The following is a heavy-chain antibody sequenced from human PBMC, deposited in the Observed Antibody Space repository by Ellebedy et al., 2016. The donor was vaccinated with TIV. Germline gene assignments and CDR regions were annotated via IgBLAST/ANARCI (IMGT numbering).Heavy chain of an antibody. Sequence: MPSETLSLTCAVSGGSISGSNWWNSVRQPPGKGLEWIGEIYHSGNTNYNPSFKSRVTISLDRSKNQFSLKLTSVTAADTAVYYCASGSLGYSSIFYGGLDYWGQGTLVTVSS. J-gene: IGHJ4*02. CDR1: GGSISGSNW. CDR2: IYHSGNT. D-gene: IGHD6-13*01. V-gene: IGHV4-4*02. CDR3: ASGSLGYSSIFYGGLDY.